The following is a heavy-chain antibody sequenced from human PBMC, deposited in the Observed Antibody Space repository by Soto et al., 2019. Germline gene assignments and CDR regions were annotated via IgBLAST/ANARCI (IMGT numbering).Heavy chain of an antibody. Sequence: QVQLVQSGAEVKKPGSSVKVSCKASGGTFSRYSITWVRQAPGHGLEWIGRIIPIFGIASYAQKFQGRVTITADESTGTAYIELGRLRSDDTAVYYCAREDRDRETGLVPAAIDGMDVWGQGTTVTVSS. CDR2: IIPIFGIA. D-gene: IGHD2-2*01. V-gene: IGHV1-69*08. CDR1: GGTFSRYS. J-gene: IGHJ6*02. CDR3: AREDRDRETGLVPAAIDGMDV.